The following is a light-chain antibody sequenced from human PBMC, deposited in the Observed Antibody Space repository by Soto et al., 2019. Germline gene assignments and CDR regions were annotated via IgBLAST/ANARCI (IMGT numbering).Light chain of an antibody. J-gene: IGLJ1*01. CDR3: SSYAGSNNFV. CDR1: SGDVGYYDY. V-gene: IGLV2-8*01. CDR2: EVT. Sequence: QSVLTQPASASGFPGQSVTISCTGTSGDVGYYDYVSWYQQHPGKAPKLVIYEVTKRPSGVPDRVSASKSGNTASLTVSGLRAEDEADYYCSSYAGSNNFVFGSGTKVTVL.